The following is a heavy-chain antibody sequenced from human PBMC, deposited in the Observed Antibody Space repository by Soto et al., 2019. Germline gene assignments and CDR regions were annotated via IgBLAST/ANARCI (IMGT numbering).Heavy chain of an antibody. D-gene: IGHD3-3*01. J-gene: IGHJ3*02. V-gene: IGHV1-2*02. CDR1: GYTLTSHH. CDR3: ARGGGVGVPGASDFDI. CDR2: INPANGVA. Sequence: QVHLVQSGAEVKKPGASMKISCTASGYTLTSHHVHWVWQAPGRGLEWMGSINPANGVAQYTERLQGRVTMTRDTPTNTVYMELMGLTSDDTAVFYCARGGGVGVPGASDFDIWGQGTMVTVSS.